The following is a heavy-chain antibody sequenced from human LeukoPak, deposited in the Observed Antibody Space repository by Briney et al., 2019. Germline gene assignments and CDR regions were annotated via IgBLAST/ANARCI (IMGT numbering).Heavy chain of an antibody. CDR2: ISGSGGST. D-gene: IGHD2-15*01. CDR1: GFTFDDYA. J-gene: IGHJ4*02. Sequence: GGSLRLSCAASGFTFDDYAMHWVRQAPGKGLEWVSAISGSGGSTYYADSVKGRFTISRDNSKNTLYLQMNSLRAEDTAVYYCAKDLNVVGTWANGYYFDYWGQGTLVTVSS. V-gene: IGHV3-23*01. CDR3: AKDLNVVGTWANGYYFDY.